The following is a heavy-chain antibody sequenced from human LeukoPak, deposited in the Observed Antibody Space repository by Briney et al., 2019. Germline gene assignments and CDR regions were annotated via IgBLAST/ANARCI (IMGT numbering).Heavy chain of an antibody. CDR2: IYYNEST. D-gene: IGHD6-19*01. V-gene: IGHV4-59*01. CDR1: GGSISTYY. J-gene: IGHJ4*02. CDR3: ARGRWLVNY. Sequence: TSETLSLTCTVSGGSISTYYWSWIRQPVGKGLEWIGYIYYNESTNYNPSVKSRVTISADTSKNQFSLKLRSVTAADTAVYYCARGRWLVNYWGQGTLVTVSS.